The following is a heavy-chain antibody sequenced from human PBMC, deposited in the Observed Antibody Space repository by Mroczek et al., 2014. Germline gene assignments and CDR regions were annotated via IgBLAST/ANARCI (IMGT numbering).Heavy chain of an antibody. Sequence: VQLVQSGGGLVQPGGSLRLSCAASGFTFSSYAMSWVRQAPGKGLEWVSAISGSGGSTYYADSVKGRFTISRDNSKNTLYLQMNSLRAEDTAVYYCAKDDGYSYGRSEYYFDYWGQGTLVHRLL. CDR2: ISGSGGST. J-gene: IGHJ4*02. CDR1: GFTFSSYA. CDR3: AKDDGYSYGRSEYYFDY. D-gene: IGHD5-18*01. V-gene: IGHV3-23*04.